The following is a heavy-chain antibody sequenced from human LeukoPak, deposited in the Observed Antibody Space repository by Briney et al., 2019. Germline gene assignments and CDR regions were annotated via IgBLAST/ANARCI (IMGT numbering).Heavy chain of an antibody. CDR1: GGSISSGSYY. CDR2: IYTSGST. J-gene: IGHJ4*02. V-gene: IGHV4-61*02. D-gene: IGHD2-15*01. CDR3: AREIHCSGGSCYPKEYYFDY. Sequence: SETLSLTCTVSGGSISSGSYYWSWIRQPAGKGLEWIGRIYTSGSTNYNPSLNSRVTISVDTSKNQFSLKLSSVTAADTAVYYCAREIHCSGGSCYPKEYYFDYWGQGTLVTVSS.